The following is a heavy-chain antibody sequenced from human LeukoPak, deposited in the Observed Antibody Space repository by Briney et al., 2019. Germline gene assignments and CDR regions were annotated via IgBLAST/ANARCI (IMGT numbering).Heavy chain of an antibody. CDR2: IYYSGST. CDR3: ARQATGDYYYYYGMDV. CDR1: GGSISSGDYY. Sequence: SETLSLTCTVSGGSISSGDYYWSWIRQPPGKGLEWIGYIYYSGSTNYNPSLKSRVTISVDTSKNQFSLKLSSVTAADTAVYYCARQATGDYYYYYGMDVWGQGTTVTVSS. V-gene: IGHV4-61*08. J-gene: IGHJ6*02. D-gene: IGHD2-21*02.